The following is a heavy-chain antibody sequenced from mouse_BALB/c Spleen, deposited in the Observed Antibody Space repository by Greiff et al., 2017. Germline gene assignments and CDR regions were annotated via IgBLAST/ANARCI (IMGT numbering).Heavy chain of an antibody. CDR2: ISYSGST. CDR1: GYSITSDYA. V-gene: IGHV3-2*02. J-gene: IGHJ4*01. CDR3: ARDRYNAMDY. D-gene: IGHD2-14*01. Sequence: EVKLMESGPGLVKPSQSLSLSCTVTGYSITSDYAWYWIRQFPGNKLEWMGYISYSGSTSYNPSLKSRISITRDTSKNQFFLQLNSVTTEDTATYYCARDRYNAMDYWGQGTSVTVSS.